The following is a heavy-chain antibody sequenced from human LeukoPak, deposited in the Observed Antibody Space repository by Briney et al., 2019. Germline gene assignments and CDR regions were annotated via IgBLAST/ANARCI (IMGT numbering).Heavy chain of an antibody. CDR3: ARDGLRITMVRGDYDY. Sequence: GGSLRLSCAASGFTFSSYWMNWVRQAPGKGLEWVSSISSSSSYIYYADSVKGRFTISRDNAKNSLYLQMNSLRAEDTAVYYCARDGLRITMVRGDYDYWGQGTLVTVSS. D-gene: IGHD3-10*01. J-gene: IGHJ4*02. V-gene: IGHV3-21*01. CDR2: ISSSSSYI. CDR1: GFTFSSYW.